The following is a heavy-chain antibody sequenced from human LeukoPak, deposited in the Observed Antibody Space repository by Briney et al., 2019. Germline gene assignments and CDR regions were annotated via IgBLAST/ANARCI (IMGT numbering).Heavy chain of an antibody. Sequence: GESLKISCKGSGYSFTSYWIGWVRQMPGKGLEWMGIIYPGDSDTRYSPSFQGQVTMTRDTSINTAYMELSSLTSDDTAVYYCARINWNYLDPWGQGTLVTVSS. V-gene: IGHV5-51*01. J-gene: IGHJ5*02. D-gene: IGHD1-7*01. CDR1: GYSFTSYW. CDR3: ARINWNYLDP. CDR2: IYPGDSDT.